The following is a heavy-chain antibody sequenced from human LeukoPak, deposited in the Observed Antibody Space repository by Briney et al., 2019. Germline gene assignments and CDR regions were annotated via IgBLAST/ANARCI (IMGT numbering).Heavy chain of an antibody. CDR3: ARDHGTGRFLDYYFDY. Sequence: GESLRLSCAASGFTFSSYAMHWVRQAPGKGLEWVAVISYDGSNKYYADSVKGRFTISRDNSKNTLYLQMNSLRAEDTAVYYCARDHGTGRFLDYYFDYWGQGTLVTVSS. D-gene: IGHD3/OR15-3a*01. J-gene: IGHJ4*02. CDR1: GFTFSSYA. CDR2: ISYDGSNK. V-gene: IGHV3-30-3*01.